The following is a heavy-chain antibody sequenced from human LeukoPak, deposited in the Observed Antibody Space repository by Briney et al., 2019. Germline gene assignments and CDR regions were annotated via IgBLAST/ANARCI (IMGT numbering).Heavy chain of an antibody. V-gene: IGHV4-39*07. D-gene: IGHD1-1*01. J-gene: IGHJ6*03. CDR3: ARVTTGGSYYMDV. CDR2: IYHSGAT. Sequence: SETLSLTCTVSGGSISSSSYYWGWIRQPPGKGLEWIGSIYHSGATYYNPSLKSRVTISVDTSKNQFSLKLNSVTAADTAVYYCARVTTGGSYYMDVWGSGTTVTVSS. CDR1: GGSISSSSYY.